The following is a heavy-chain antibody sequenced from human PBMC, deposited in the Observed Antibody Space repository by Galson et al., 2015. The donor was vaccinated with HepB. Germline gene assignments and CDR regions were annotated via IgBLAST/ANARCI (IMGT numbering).Heavy chain of an antibody. V-gene: IGHV1-69*06. J-gene: IGHJ3*02. CDR3: AGHYYDSSGPPRGAFDI. CDR1: GGTFSSYA. CDR2: IIPIFGTA. Sequence: SVKVSCKASGGTFSSYAISWVRQAPGQGLEWMGGIIPIFGTANYAQKFQGRVTITADKSTSTAYMELSSLRSEDTAVYYCAGHYYDSSGPPRGAFDIWGQGTMVTVSS. D-gene: IGHD3-22*01.